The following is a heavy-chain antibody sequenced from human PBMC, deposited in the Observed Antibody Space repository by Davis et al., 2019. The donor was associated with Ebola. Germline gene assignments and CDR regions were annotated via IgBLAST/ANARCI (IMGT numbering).Heavy chain of an antibody. CDR3: AKAAEGGRGHGTFDV. J-gene: IGHJ3*01. CDR2: IRYFGINT. CDR1: QFSFSSYA. V-gene: IGHV3-30*02. Sequence: GESLKISCAASQFSFSSYAMNWVRQTPGKGLEWVAFIRYFGINTDYADSVKGRFNISRDNSKNTLYLEMTSLRAEDTAMYYCAKAAEGGRGHGTFDVWGQGTMVTVSS. D-gene: IGHD2-15*01.